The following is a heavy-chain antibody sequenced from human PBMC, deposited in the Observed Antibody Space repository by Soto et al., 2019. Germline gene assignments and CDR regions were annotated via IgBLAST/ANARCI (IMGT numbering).Heavy chain of an antibody. J-gene: IGHJ5*02. CDR1: GYTFTSYG. V-gene: IGHV1-18*01. CDR2: ISAYNGNT. D-gene: IGHD2-15*01. Sequence: ASVKVSCKASGYTFTSYGISWVRQAPGQGLEWMGWISAYNGNTNYAQKLQGGVTMTTDTSTSTAYMELRSLRSDDTAVYYCARVSTHCSGGSCYSGWFDPWGQGTLVTVSS. CDR3: ARVSTHCSGGSCYSGWFDP.